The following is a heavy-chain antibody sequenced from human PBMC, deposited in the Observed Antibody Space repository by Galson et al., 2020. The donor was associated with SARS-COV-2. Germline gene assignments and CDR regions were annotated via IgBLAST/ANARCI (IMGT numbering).Heavy chain of an antibody. CDR2: ISSSSSYI. D-gene: IGHD6-19*01. J-gene: IGHJ4*02. V-gene: IGHV3-21*01. Sequence: GGSLRLSCAASGITFNTYSMNWVRQAPGKGLEWISSISSSSSYINYADPVKGRFTISRDNAKNSLFLQMNSLRVDDTAVYYCVRDSREEEWLVRGLYFDSWGQGTQVTVSS. CDR3: VRDSREEEWLVRGLYFDS. CDR1: GITFNTYS.